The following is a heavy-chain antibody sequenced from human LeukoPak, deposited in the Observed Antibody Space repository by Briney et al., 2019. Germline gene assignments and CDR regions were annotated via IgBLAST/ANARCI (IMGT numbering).Heavy chain of an antibody. D-gene: IGHD4-23*01. V-gene: IGHV3-23*01. CDR2: ISGSGGTA. J-gene: IGHJ4*02. CDR3: AKATAVVTLFASTDC. Sequence: GGSLRLSCVASGFTFSSYAMSWVRQAPGKGLEWVSAISGSGGTAYYADSVKGRFTISRDNSKNTLYLQMNSLRAEDTAVYSCAKATAVVTLFASTDCWGQGTLVTVSS. CDR1: GFTFSSYA.